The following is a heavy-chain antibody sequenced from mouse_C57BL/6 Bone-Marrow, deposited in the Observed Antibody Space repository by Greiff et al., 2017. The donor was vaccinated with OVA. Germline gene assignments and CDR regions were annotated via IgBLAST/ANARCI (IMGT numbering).Heavy chain of an antibody. J-gene: IGHJ3*01. CDR3: ARDNDEAY. CDR1: GFTFSSYA. V-gene: IGHV5-4*01. Sequence: EVQRVESGGGLVKPGGSLKLSCAASGFTFSSYAMSWVRQTPEKRLEWVATISDGGSYTYYPDNVKGRFTISRDNAKNNLYLQMSHRKSEDTAMYYCARDNDEAYWGQGTLVTVSA. D-gene: IGHD2-12*01. CDR2: ISDGGSYT.